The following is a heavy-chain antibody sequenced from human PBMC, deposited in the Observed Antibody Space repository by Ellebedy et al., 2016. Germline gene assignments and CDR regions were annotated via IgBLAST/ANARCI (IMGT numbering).Heavy chain of an antibody. Sequence: ASVKVSXXTSGYTFTAFFIHWVRQAPGQGLEWIGWHNPNTGGSNYAQMFRGRVTMTRATSISTAYLELTSLTSDDTAVYYCARVSPAPQSSDYWGQGTVVTVSS. CDR1: GYTFTAFF. CDR2: HNPNTGGS. J-gene: IGHJ4*02. V-gene: IGHV1-2*02. CDR3: ARVSPAPQSSDY. D-gene: IGHD6-6*01.